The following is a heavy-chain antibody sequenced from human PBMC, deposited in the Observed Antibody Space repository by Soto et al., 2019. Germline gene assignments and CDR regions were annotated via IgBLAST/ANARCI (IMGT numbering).Heavy chain of an antibody. Sequence: GGSLRLSCAASGFTFSIYAMNWVRQAPGKGLEWVSAIGASAAGTYYADSVKGRFTISRDNSKNTLYLQMNSLRGEDTAVYYCAKAVVPVAKAYYGMDVWGQGTTVTVSS. CDR1: GFTFSIYA. D-gene: IGHD2-2*01. J-gene: IGHJ6*02. V-gene: IGHV3-23*01. CDR3: AKAVVPVAKAYYGMDV. CDR2: IGASAAGT.